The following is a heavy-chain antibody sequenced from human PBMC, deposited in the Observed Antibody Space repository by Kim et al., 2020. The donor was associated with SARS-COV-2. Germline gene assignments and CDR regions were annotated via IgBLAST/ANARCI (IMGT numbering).Heavy chain of an antibody. Sequence: SETLSLTCAVYGGSFSGYYWSWIRQPPGKGLEWIGEINHSGSTNYNPSLKSRVTISVDTSKNQFSLKLSSVTAADTAVYYCARHFIKMIVVVITNDAFDIWGQGTMVTVSS. CDR3: ARHFIKMIVVVITNDAFDI. CDR1: GGSFSGYY. CDR2: INHSGST. D-gene: IGHD3-22*01. V-gene: IGHV4-34*01. J-gene: IGHJ3*02.